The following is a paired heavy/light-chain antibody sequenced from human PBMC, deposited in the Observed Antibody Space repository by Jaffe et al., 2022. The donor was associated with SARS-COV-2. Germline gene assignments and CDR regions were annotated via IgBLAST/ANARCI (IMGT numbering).Light chain of an antibody. V-gene: IGLV1-51*02. CDR3: GTWDSSLSAVV. Sequence: QSVLTQPPSVSAAPGQKVTISCSGSNSNIGSYYVSWYQHLPGTAPKLLIYENSKRPSGIPDRFSGSKSGTSATLAITGLQTGDEADYYCGTWDSSLSAVVFGGGTKLTVL. CDR1: NSNIGSYY. CDR2: ENS. J-gene: IGLJ2*01.
Heavy chain of an antibody. CDR2: IETSGST. Sequence: QVQLQESGPGLVKPSQTLSLTCTVSGGSISSGTNYWSWIRQPAGKGLEWIGRIETSGSTNYNPSLKSRLTISMDTSKNQFSLKLTSVTAADTAVYYCAREYYYDSGGYYKPYNWVDPWGQGTLVTVSS. CDR3: AREYYYDSGGYYKPYNWVDP. D-gene: IGHD3-22*01. CDR1: GGSISSGTNY. J-gene: IGHJ5*02. V-gene: IGHV4-61*02.